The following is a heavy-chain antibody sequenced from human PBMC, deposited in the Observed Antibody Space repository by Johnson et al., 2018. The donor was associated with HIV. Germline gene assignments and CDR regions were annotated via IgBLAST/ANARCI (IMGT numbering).Heavy chain of an antibody. CDR1: GFTFISYW. CDR2: ISWNSGSI. Sequence: VQLVESGGGLVQPGGSLRLSCAASGFTFISYWMHWVRLAPGKGLEWVSGISWNSGSIAYADSVKGRFTTSRDNAKNSLYLQVKSLRAEDTALYLCAKDNGIAGTSGDAFDIWGQGTMVTVSS. CDR3: AKDNGIAGTSGDAFDI. D-gene: IGHD6-13*01. V-gene: IGHV3-9*01. J-gene: IGHJ3*02.